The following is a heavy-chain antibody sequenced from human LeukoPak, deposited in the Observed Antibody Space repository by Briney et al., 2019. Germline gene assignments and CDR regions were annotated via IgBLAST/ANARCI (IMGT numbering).Heavy chain of an antibody. Sequence: PTETLSLTCTVSGGSVSSGTYYWSWIRQPPGKGLEWIGHIYYSGSTNYNPSLKSRATISGDTSKNQFSLKLSSVTAADTAMYYCARQAGYSSSWFQQSNWFDPWGQGTLVTVSS. V-gene: IGHV4-61*01. J-gene: IGHJ5*02. CDR2: IYYSGST. D-gene: IGHD6-13*01. CDR3: ARQAGYSSSWFQQSNWFDP. CDR1: GGSVSSGTYY.